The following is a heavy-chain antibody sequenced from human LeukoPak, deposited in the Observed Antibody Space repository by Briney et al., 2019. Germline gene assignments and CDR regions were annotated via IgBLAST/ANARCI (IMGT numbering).Heavy chain of an antibody. D-gene: IGHD6-6*01. Sequence: ASVKVSCKASGYTFTDYYIHWVRQAPGQGLEWMGWMNPNSGSTWFAQKFQGRVTMSRDTSITTAYMELSRLRSDDTDMYFCAREAYLEARPQTWFDPWGQGTLVTVSS. V-gene: IGHV1-2*02. J-gene: IGHJ5*02. CDR2: MNPNSGST. CDR3: AREAYLEARPQTWFDP. CDR1: GYTFTDYY.